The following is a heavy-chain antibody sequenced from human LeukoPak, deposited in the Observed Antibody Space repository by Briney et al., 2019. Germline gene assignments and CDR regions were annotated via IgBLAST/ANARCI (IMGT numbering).Heavy chain of an antibody. Sequence: SVKVSCKASGGTFSSYAISWVRQAPGQGLEWMGGIIPTFGTANYAQKFQGRVTITTDESTSTAYMELSSLRSEDTAVYYCARGDLEVKALDYWGQGTLVTVSP. D-gene: IGHD4-23*01. CDR3: ARGDLEVKALDY. J-gene: IGHJ4*02. V-gene: IGHV1-69*05. CDR2: IIPTFGTA. CDR1: GGTFSSYA.